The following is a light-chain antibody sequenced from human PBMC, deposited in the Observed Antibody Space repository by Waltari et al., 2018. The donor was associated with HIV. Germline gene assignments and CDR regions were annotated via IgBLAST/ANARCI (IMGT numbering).Light chain of an antibody. J-gene: IGLJ2*01. Sequence: QSVLTQPPSASGTPGQRVTISCSGSSSNIGSNYGYWYQQLPGTAPKLMIYDVTKRPSGVSNRFSGSNSGNTASLTISGLQAEDEADYFCCSYAGSSTLVFGGGTKLTVL. V-gene: IGLV2-23*02. CDR3: CSYAGSSTLV. CDR2: DVT. CDR1: SSNIGSNY.